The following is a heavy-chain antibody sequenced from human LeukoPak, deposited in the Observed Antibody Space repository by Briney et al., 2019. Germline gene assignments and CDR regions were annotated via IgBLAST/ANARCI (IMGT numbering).Heavy chain of an antibody. CDR1: GYTFTSYG. J-gene: IGHJ6*03. Sequence: ASVKVSCKASGYTFTSYGISWVRQAPGQGLEWMGWINTYKGNANYAQKLQGRVTMTTDTSTSTANMELRSLRSDDTAVYYCARAPGYCSTTSCYSFYFYYYMDFWGKGTTVTVSS. D-gene: IGHD2-2*02. CDR3: ARAPGYCSTTSCYSFYFYYYMDF. V-gene: IGHV1-18*01. CDR2: INTYKGNA.